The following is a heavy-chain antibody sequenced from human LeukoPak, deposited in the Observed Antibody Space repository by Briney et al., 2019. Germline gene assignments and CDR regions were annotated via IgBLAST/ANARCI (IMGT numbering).Heavy chain of an antibody. CDR1: GFTFSTYS. CDR2: ISPSGGST. Sequence: PGGSLRLSCAASGFTFSTYSMNWVRQAPGKGLEWVSAISPSGGSTYYADSVKGRFTISRDNSNHTLYLQMNSLRAEDTAVYYCARGPDYNILTGWRKTHNAFDIWGQGTMVTVSS. V-gene: IGHV3-23*01. CDR3: ARGPDYNILTGWRKTHNAFDI. J-gene: IGHJ3*02. D-gene: IGHD3-9*01.